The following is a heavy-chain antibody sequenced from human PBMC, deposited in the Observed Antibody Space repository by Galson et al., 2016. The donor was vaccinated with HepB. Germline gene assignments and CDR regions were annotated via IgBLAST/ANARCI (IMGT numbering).Heavy chain of an antibody. Sequence: SLRLSCAASGFTFSGYTMNWVRQAPGKGLEWVSHISSDGTSTQYADSVKGRFTISRDNAKNSLYLQMNSLRAEDTAVYYCARDTFGKDDSWGQGTLVTVSS. CDR3: ARDTFGKDDS. D-gene: IGHD3-10*01. CDR2: ISSDGTST. CDR1: GFTFSGYT. V-gene: IGHV3-48*01. J-gene: IGHJ4*02.